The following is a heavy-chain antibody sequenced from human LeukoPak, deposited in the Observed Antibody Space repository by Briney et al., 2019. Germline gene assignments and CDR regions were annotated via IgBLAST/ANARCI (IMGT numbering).Heavy chain of an antibody. V-gene: IGHV4-39*07. CDR1: GGSISSSSYY. Sequence: SETLSLTCTVSGGSISSSSYYWGWIRQPPGKGLEWIGNIFYSGSTYYSPSLKSRVTISLDTSRNQFSLKLTSVTAADTAVYYCAKSNGYGLVDIWGRGTMVTVSS. J-gene: IGHJ3*02. CDR2: IFYSGST. CDR3: AKSNGYGLVDI. D-gene: IGHD3-10*01.